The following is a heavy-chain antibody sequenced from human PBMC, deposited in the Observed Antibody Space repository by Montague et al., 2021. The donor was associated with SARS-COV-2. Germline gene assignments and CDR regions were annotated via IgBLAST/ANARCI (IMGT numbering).Heavy chain of an antibody. CDR2: IYSSGTT. J-gene: IGHJ5*02. V-gene: IGHV4-59*01. D-gene: IGHD1-26*01. Sequence: SETLSLTCTVSTASISSYYWSWLRQAPGKGLEWIGQIYSSGTTNYNPSLKSRVTISVDTANDHFSLNLTSVTAADTAVYYCARGERWFDPGGQGTLVTVSS. CDR1: TASISSYY. CDR3: ARGERWFDP.